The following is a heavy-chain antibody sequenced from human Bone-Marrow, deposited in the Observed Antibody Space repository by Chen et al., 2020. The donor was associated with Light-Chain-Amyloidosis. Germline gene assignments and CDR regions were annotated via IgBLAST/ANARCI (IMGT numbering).Heavy chain of an antibody. D-gene: IGHD4-17*01. Sequence: QLQLQESGPGQVKALETLSLTCIVSGDSINSRNHCWGWIRQPPGKGLEWIGSVYYTGTTYYNPSLKSRVTMSIDMSKNHFTLQLTSVTAADTAFYYCARDVTRDYGEGYRGWFDPWGQGTQVIVST. CDR3: ARDVTRDYGEGYRGWFDP. J-gene: IGHJ5*02. V-gene: IGHV4-39*07. CDR1: GDSINSRNHC. CDR2: VYYTGTT.